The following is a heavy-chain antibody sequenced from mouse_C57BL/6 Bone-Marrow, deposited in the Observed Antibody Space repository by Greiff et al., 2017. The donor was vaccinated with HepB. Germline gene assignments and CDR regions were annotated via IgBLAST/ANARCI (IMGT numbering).Heavy chain of an antibody. Sequence: VQLQQSGPELVKPGASVKISCKASGYAFSSSWMNWVKQRPGKGLEWIGRIYPGDGDTNYNGKFKGKATLTADKSSSTAYMQLSSLTSEDSAVYFCARERECIRDYGGQGTSVTVSS. J-gene: IGHJ4*01. CDR2: IYPGDGDT. V-gene: IGHV1-82*01. CDR1: GYAFSSSW. CDR3: ARERECIRDY. D-gene: IGHD1-1*01.